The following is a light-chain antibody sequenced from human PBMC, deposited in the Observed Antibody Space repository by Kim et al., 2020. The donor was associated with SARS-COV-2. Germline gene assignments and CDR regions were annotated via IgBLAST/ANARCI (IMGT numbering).Light chain of an antibody. CDR2: GKN. Sequence: SSELTQDPAVSVALGQTVRITCQGDSLRDYYASWYQQKPGQAPVLVIYGKNNRPSGIPDRFSGSSSRNTASLTITGAQAEDEADYYCNSRDSTDNHWVFS. CDR3: NSRDSTDNHWV. V-gene: IGLV3-19*01. J-gene: IGLJ3*02. CDR1: SLRDYY.